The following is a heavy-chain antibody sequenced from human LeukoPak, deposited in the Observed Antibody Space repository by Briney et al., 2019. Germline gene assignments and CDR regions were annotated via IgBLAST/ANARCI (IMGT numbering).Heavy chain of an antibody. Sequence: PGGSLRLSCAASGFTVSSNYMSWVRQASGKGLEWVSVIYSGGSTYYADSVKGRFTISRDNSKNTLYLQMNSLRAEDTAVYYCAKDVITSSTYCMDVWGKGTTVTVSS. J-gene: IGHJ6*03. CDR1: GFTVSSNY. CDR3: AKDVITSSTYCMDV. CDR2: IYSGGST. D-gene: IGHD2-2*01. V-gene: IGHV3-66*01.